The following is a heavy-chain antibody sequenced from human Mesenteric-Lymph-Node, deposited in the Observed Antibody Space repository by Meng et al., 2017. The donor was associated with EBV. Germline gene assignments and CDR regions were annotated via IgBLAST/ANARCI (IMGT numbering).Heavy chain of an antibody. CDR1: GGSFSGYY. CDR3: AKGRIVARSPWLDP. D-gene: IGHD6-6*01. V-gene: IGHV4-34*01. J-gene: IGHJ5*02. CDR2: INHSGDA. Sequence: QGQLQPWGAGLFKPSETLSNSCGVYGGSFSGYYWSWIRQAPGKGLEWIGEINHSGDASYNPSLKSRVIISVDTAKNQFSLKLNSLTAADTAVYYCAKGRIVARSPWLDPWGQGSLVTVSS.